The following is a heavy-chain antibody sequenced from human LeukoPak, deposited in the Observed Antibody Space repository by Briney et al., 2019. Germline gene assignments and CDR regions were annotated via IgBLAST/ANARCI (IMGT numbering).Heavy chain of an antibody. D-gene: IGHD6-19*01. J-gene: IGHJ5*02. V-gene: IGHV4-59*08. CDR3: ARHSTSGWNWFDP. CDR2: IYYSGST. Sequence: PSETLSLTCTVSGDSISSYYWSWIRQPPGKGLEWIGYIYYSGSTNYNPSLKSRVTISVDTSKNQFSLKLSSVTAVDTAVYYCARHSTSGWNWFDPWGQGTLVTVSS. CDR1: GDSISSYY.